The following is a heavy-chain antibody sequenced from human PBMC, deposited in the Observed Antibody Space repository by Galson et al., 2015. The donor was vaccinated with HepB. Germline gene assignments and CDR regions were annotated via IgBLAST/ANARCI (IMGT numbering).Heavy chain of an antibody. V-gene: IGHV3-23*01. J-gene: IGHJ4*02. D-gene: IGHD3-3*01. Sequence: SLRLSCAASGFPFSSYAMRWVRQAPGKGLEWVSAISTSGSRTYYADSVKGRFTISRDNSRNTLFLQMSSLGAEDTAVYYCATPYSRITIFGVVIPFDYWCQGILVTVSS. CDR2: ISTSGSRT. CDR3: ATPYSRITIFGVVIPFDY. CDR1: GFPFSSYA.